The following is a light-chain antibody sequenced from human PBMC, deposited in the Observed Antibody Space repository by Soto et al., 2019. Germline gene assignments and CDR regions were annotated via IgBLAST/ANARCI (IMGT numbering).Light chain of an antibody. Sequence: DIHMTPSPSTLPASVADIAMITCRTSQRISNGVAGYPQPPGTAPKLLIYHATTLDSGVPSRLSGSGAGKEFTLTIISLQPDDVATYYCQQSYSNPPGTFGQGTKVDNK. CDR2: HAT. CDR1: QRISNG. J-gene: IGKJ1*01. CDR3: QQSYSNPPGT. V-gene: IGKV1-5*01.